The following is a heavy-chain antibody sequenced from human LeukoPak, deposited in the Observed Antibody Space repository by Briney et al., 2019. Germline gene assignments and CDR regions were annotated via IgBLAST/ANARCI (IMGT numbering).Heavy chain of an antibody. CDR2: IIPIFGTA. CDR1: GGTFSSYA. V-gene: IGHV1-69*05. CDR3: VRGCSSTSCYPHWFDP. Sequence: ASVKVSCEASGGTFSSYAISWVRQAPGQGLEWMGGIIPIFGTANYAQKFQGRVTITTDESTSTAYMELSSLRSEDTAVYYCVRGCSSTSCYPHWFDPWGQGTLVTVSS. D-gene: IGHD2-2*01. J-gene: IGHJ5*02.